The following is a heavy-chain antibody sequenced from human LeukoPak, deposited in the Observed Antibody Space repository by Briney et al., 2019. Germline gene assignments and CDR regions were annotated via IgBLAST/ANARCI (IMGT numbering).Heavy chain of an antibody. CDR2: IYYSGST. J-gene: IGHJ4*02. V-gene: IGHV4-59*01. CDR3: ARVPMAARSNLEFDY. D-gene: IGHD6-6*01. CDR1: GGSISSYY. Sequence: PSETLSLTCTVSGGSISSYYWSWIRQPPGKGLEWIGYIYYSGSTNYNPSLKSRVTISVDTSKNQFSLKLSSVTAADTAVYYCARVPMAARSNLEFDYWGQGTLVTVSS.